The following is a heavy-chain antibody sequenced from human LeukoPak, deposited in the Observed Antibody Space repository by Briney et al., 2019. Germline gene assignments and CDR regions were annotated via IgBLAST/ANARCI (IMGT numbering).Heavy chain of an antibody. V-gene: IGHV4-34*01. J-gene: IGHJ4*02. CDR2: INHSGST. CDR3: AGSSYIGLDF. Sequence: SETLSLTCAVYGGSFSDYYWSWIRQPPGKGLEWIGEINHSGSTNYNPSLKSRVTISVDTSKNQFSLRLSSVTAADTAVYYCAGSSYIGLDFWGQGTLVTVSS. D-gene: IGHD3-22*01. CDR1: GGSFSDYY.